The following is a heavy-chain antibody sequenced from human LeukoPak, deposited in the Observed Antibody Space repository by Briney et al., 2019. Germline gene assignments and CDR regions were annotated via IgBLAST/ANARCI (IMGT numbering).Heavy chain of an antibody. CDR3: AREALATAMVTYFDY. CDR1: GGSISSSSYY. D-gene: IGHD5-18*01. CDR2: IYYSGST. V-gene: IGHV4-39*07. Sequence: SETLSLTCTVSGGSISSSSYYWGWIRQPPGKGLEWIGSIYYSGSTYYNPSLKSRVTISVDTSKNQFSLKLSSVTAADTAVYYCAREALATAMVTYFDYWGQGTLVTVSS. J-gene: IGHJ4*02.